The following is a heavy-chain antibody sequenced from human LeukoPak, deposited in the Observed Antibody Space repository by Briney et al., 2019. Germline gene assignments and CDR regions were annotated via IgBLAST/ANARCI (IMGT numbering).Heavy chain of an antibody. D-gene: IGHD5-18*01. CDR3: ARGGGGIPLWDFDY. V-gene: IGHV1-2*02. CDR1: GYTFTGYY. J-gene: IGHJ4*02. CDR2: INPNSGGT. Sequence: GASVKVSCKASGYTFTGYYMHWLRQAPGQGLEWMGWINPNSGGTNYAQKFQGRVTMTRDTSISTAYMELSGLRSDDTALYYCARGGGGIPLWDFDYWGQGTLVTVSS.